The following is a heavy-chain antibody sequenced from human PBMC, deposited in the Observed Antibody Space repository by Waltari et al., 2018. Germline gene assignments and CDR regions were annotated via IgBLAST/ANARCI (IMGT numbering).Heavy chain of an antibody. V-gene: IGHV3-73*02. CDR2: IRSKANSAAT. J-gene: IGHJ6*02. CDR1: GFTFSGSA. CDR3: TRRGGGGMDV. Sequence: EVQLVESGGGLVQPGGALKLSCAASGFTFSGSATHWVRQASGKGLEWVGRIRSKANSAATAYAASVKGRFTISRDDSKNTAYLQMNSLKTEDTAVYYCTRRGGGGMDVWGQGTTVTVSS.